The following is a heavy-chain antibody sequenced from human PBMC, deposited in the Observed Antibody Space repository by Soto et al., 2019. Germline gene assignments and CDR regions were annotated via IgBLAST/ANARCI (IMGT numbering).Heavy chain of an antibody. CDR1: GFTFSNAW. D-gene: IGHD1-26*01. CDR3: TTDGATILFDP. Sequence: EVQLVESGGGLVKPGESLRLSCAASGFTFSNAWMSWVRQAPGKGLEWVGRIKTKADAETTDYAAPVKGRFTIPRDDSKTTLYLQMNSLKTEDTALYYCTTDGATILFDPWGQGALVTVSS. V-gene: IGHV3-15*01. CDR2: IKTKADAETT. J-gene: IGHJ5*02.